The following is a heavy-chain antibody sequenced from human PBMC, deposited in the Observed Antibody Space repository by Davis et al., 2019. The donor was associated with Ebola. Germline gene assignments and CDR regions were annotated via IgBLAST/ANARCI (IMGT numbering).Heavy chain of an antibody. CDR2: INYLGNT. D-gene: IGHD3-9*01. J-gene: IGHJ4*02. V-gene: IGHV4-59*11. CDR1: GDSINGHY. CDR3: ARGPPRLGFAL. Sequence: PSETLSLTCSVSGDSINGHYWSWIRQPPGKGLTWIGNINYLGNTNYNSSLKSRVSMSIDPSKNQISFNLTTVTTADTAVYFCARGPPRLGFALRGQGTLVTVSS.